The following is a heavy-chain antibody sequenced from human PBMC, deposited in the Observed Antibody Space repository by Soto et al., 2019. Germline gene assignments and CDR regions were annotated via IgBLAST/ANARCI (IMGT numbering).Heavy chain of an antibody. J-gene: IGHJ6*02. Sequence: PSETLSLTCTVSGGSISSSSYYWGWIRQPPGKGLEWIGSIYYSGSTYYNPSLKSRVTISVDTSKNQFSLKLSSVTAADTAVYYCAGDLAHVYYYYGMDVWGQGTTVTVSS. CDR1: GGSISSSSYY. CDR3: AGDLAHVYYYYGMDV. CDR2: IYYSGST. V-gene: IGHV4-39*01. D-gene: IGHD7-27*01.